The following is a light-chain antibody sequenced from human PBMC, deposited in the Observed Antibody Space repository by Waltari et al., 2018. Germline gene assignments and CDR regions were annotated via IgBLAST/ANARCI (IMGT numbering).Light chain of an antibody. CDR2: GIN. CDR1: SIRTCF. V-gene: IGLV3-19*01. J-gene: IGLJ2*01. Sequence: SSELTQDHAVSVALGQTVRIPYQRHSIRTCFSVWYHQKPGQAPLLVIFGINTRPSGILSRFSCSRSGNTSSLTTSGAQEEEEADYYCNARDSSGNIVGFGGGTKLTVL. CDR3: NARDSSGNIVG.